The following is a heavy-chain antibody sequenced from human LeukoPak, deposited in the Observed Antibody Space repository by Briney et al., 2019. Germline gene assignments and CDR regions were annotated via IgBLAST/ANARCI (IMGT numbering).Heavy chain of an antibody. Sequence: GGSLRLSCAASGFTFSNAWMSWVRQAPGKGLEWVGRIKSKTDGGTTDYAAPVKGRFTISRDDSKNTLYLQMNSLKTEDTAVYYCTTSRVFDYDILTGYYPFDYWGQGTLVTVSS. V-gene: IGHV3-15*01. CDR1: GFTFSNAW. J-gene: IGHJ4*02. CDR3: TTSRVFDYDILTGYYPFDY. CDR2: IKSKTDGGTT. D-gene: IGHD3-9*01.